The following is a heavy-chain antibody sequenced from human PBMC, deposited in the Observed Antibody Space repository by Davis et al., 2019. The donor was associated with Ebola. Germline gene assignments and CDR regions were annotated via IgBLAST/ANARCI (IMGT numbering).Heavy chain of an antibody. Sequence: GGSLRLSCKASGFTFSRHFMSWVRQAPGKGLEWVANIKQDGSEKYYVDSVKGRFTISRDNAKNSLYLQMNSLRAEDTAVYYCARDLVVAVAGAMTYYYYGMDVWGQGTTVTVSS. CDR3: ARDLVVAVAGAMTYYYYGMDV. J-gene: IGHJ6*02. CDR2: IKQDGSEK. V-gene: IGHV3-7*01. CDR1: GFTFSRHF. D-gene: IGHD6-19*01.